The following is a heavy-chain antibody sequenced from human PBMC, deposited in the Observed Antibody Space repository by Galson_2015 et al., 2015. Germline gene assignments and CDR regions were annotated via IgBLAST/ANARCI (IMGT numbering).Heavy chain of an antibody. V-gene: IGHV4-34*01. CDR2: INHSGST. CDR1: GGSFSGYY. D-gene: IGHD7-27*01. J-gene: IGHJ4*02. CDR3: ARGLEPSNWGGGYYFDY. Sequence: ETLSLTCAVYGGSFSGYYWSWIRQPPGKGLEWIGEINHSGSTNYNPSLKSRVTISVDTSKNQFSLKLSSVTAADTAVYYCARGLEPSNWGGGYYFDYWGQGTLVTVSS.